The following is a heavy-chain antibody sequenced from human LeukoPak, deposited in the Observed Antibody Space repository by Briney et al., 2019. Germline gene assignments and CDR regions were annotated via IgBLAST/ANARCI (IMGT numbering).Heavy chain of an antibody. CDR2: IIPIFGTA. J-gene: IGHJ3*02. D-gene: IGHD6-19*01. Sequence: SVKVSCKASGGTFSSYAISWVRQAPGQGLEWMGGIIPIFGTANYAQKFQGRVTITADKSTSTAYMELSSLRSEDTAVYYCAREGQWPGDAFDIWGQGTMVTVSS. CDR1: GGTFSSYA. CDR3: AREGQWPGDAFDI. V-gene: IGHV1-69*06.